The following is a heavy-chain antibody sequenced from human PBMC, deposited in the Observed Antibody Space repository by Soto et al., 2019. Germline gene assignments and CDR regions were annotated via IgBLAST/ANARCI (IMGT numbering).Heavy chain of an antibody. CDR3: ARDYGATYYDFWSGYQGTYYYYYGMDV. D-gene: IGHD3-3*01. CDR2: ISYDGSNK. J-gene: IGHJ6*02. Sequence: GGSLRLSCAASGFTFSSYAMHWVRQAPGKGLEWVAVISYDGSNKYYADSVKGRFTISRDNSKNTLYLQMNSLRAEDTAVYYCARDYGATYYDFWSGYQGTYYYYYGMDVWGQGTTVTVSS. V-gene: IGHV3-30-3*01. CDR1: GFTFSSYA.